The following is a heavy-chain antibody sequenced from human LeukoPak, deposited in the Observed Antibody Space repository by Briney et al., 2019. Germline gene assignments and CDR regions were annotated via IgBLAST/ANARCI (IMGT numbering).Heavy chain of an antibody. CDR3: ARDPGGMWYSGSWAFDY. CDR2: ISAYNGNT. D-gene: IGHD6-13*01. J-gene: IGHJ4*02. V-gene: IGHV1-18*01. CDR1: GYTFTSYG. Sequence: ASVKLSCKPSGYTFTSYGISWLRQAPGQRLEGRGWISAYNGNTNYAQKRQGRVTMTTDTSTSTAYMELRSLRSDDTAVYYCARDPGGMWYSGSWAFDYWGQGALVTVSA.